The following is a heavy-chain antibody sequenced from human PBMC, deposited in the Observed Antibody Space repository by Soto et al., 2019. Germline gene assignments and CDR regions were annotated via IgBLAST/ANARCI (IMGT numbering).Heavy chain of an antibody. CDR1: GGSLSSSSYY. Sequence: QLQLQESGPGLVKPSETLSLTCTVSGGSLSSSSYYWGWIRQPPGKGLEWVGSIYCSGITYYNPSLKSRVNISVDTYKNQFSLKLSSVSAADTAVYYCAREVWFGELYWFDPGGQGTLVTVSS. CDR2: IYCSGIT. J-gene: IGHJ5*02. D-gene: IGHD3-10*01. CDR3: AREVWFGELYWFDP. V-gene: IGHV4-39*02.